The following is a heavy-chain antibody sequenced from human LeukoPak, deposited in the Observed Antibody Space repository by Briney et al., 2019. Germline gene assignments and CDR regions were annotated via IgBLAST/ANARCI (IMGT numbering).Heavy chain of an antibody. D-gene: IGHD6-19*01. Sequence: SETLSLTCTVSGGSISSYYWSWIRQPPGKGLEWIGYSSNSGSSNYNPSLTSRVTISEDTSKNQLSLKLGSVTAADTAVYYCARHSSGSGGAFQYWGQGTPVTVSS. J-gene: IGHJ4*02. CDR3: ARHSSGSGGAFQY. CDR2: SSNSGSS. V-gene: IGHV4-59*08. CDR1: GGSISSYY.